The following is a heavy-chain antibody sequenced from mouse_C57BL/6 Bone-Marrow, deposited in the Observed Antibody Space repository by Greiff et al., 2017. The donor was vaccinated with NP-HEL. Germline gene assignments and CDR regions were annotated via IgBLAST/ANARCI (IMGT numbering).Heavy chain of an antibody. CDR3: AREGDYYAMDY. CDR2: ISDGGSYT. Sequence: EVKLMESGGGLVKPGGSLKLSCAASGFTFSSYAMSWVRPTPEKRLEWVATISDGGSYTYYPDNVKGRFTISRDNAKNNLYLQMSHLKSEDTAMYYCAREGDYYAMDYWGQGTSVTVSS. CDR1: GFTFSSYA. V-gene: IGHV5-4*01. J-gene: IGHJ4*01.